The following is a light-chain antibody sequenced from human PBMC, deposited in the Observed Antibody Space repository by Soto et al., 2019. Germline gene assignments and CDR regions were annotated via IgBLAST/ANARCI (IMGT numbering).Light chain of an antibody. V-gene: IGKV3-20*01. J-gene: IGKJ4*01. Sequence: EIVLTQSPGTLSLSPGERATLSCRASQSVSSSYLAWYQQKPGQAPRLLIYDASSRATGIPARFSGSGSGTDFTLTISSLEPEDFAVYYCQQRLTFGGGTKVDI. CDR3: QQRLT. CDR1: QSVSSSY. CDR2: DAS.